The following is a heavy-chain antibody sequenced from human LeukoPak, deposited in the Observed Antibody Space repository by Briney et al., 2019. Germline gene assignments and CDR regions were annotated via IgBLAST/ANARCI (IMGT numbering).Heavy chain of an antibody. J-gene: IGHJ5*02. D-gene: IGHD3-3*01. CDR1: GYTFTSYD. CDR3: ARGITIFGVVSWFDP. CDR2: MNPNSGNT. V-gene: IGHV1-8*01. Sequence: ASVKVSCKASGYTFTSYDINWVRQATGQGLEWMGWMNPNSGNTGYAQKFQGRVTMTRNTSISTAYMELSSLRSEDTAVYYCARGITIFGVVSWFDPWGQGTLVTVSS.